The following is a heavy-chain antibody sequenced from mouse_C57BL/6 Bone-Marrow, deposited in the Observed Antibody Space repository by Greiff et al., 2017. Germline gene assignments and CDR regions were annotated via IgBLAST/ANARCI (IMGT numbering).Heavy chain of an antibody. CDR1: GYTFTSYW. CDR3: ARYYSGVYDALDY. D-gene: IGHD1-3*01. V-gene: IGHV1-64*01. Sequence: QVQLQQSGAELVKPGASVKLSCKASGYTFTSYWMHWVKQRPGQGLEWIGMIHPNSGSTNYNEKFKSKATLTVDKSSSTAYMQLSSLTSEDSAVYYCARYYSGVYDALDYWGQGTSVTVSS. CDR2: IHPNSGST. J-gene: IGHJ4*01.